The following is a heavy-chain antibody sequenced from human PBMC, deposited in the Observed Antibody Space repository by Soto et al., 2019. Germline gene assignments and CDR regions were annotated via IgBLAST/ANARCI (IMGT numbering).Heavy chain of an antibody. CDR2: ISYDGSNK. CDR1: GFTFSSYA. J-gene: IGHJ4*02. V-gene: IGHV3-30-3*01. Sequence: AGGSLRLSCAASGFTFSSYAMHWVRQAPVKVLEWVAVISYDGSNKYYADSVKVRFTISRDNSKNTLYLQMNSLRAEDTAVYYCARDGRVATKYYFDYWGQGTLVTVSS. CDR3: ARDGRVATKYYFDY. D-gene: IGHD5-12*01.